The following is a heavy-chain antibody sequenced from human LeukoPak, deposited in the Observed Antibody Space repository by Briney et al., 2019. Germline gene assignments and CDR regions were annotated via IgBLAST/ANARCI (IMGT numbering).Heavy chain of an antibody. CDR1: GFTFSNYW. J-gene: IGHJ4*02. Sequence: GGSLRLSCAASGFTFSNYWMHWVRQAPGKGLEWVSSISSSSSYIYYADSVKGRFTISRDNAKNSLYLQMNSLRAEDTAVYYCAGDGPYCSGGSCPPFDYWGQGTLVTVSS. V-gene: IGHV3-21*01. CDR3: AGDGPYCSGGSCPPFDY. D-gene: IGHD2-15*01. CDR2: ISSSSSYI.